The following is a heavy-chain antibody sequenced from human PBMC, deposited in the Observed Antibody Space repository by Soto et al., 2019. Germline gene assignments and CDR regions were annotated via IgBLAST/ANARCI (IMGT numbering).Heavy chain of an antibody. V-gene: IGHV3-23*01. Sequence: EVQLLDSGGGLVQPGGSLRLSCAASGFTFSSSAMSWVRQAPGKGLEWVSAVSGSGGTTYYADSVRGRFTISRDSSKKTLSLKINSLRAEDTAIYFCARCTVDTIVTSGWCHYLDPWGQGTLVTVSS. J-gene: IGHJ5*02. CDR3: ARCTVDTIVTSGWCHYLDP. CDR1: GFTFSSSA. D-gene: IGHD6-19*01. CDR2: VSGSGGTT.